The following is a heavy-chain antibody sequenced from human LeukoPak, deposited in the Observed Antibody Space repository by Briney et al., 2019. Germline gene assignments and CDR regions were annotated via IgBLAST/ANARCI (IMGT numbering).Heavy chain of an antibody. D-gene: IGHD6-19*01. CDR3: ARSVGYSSGWDLYYYMDV. V-gene: IGHV3-21*01. Sequence: GGSLRLSCAASGFTFSSYSMNWVRQAPGKGLEWVSSISSSSSYIYYADSVKGRFTISRDNAKNSLYLQMNSLRAEDTAVYYCARSVGYSSGWDLYYYMDVWGKGTTVTVSS. CDR1: GFTFSSYS. CDR2: ISSSSSYI. J-gene: IGHJ6*03.